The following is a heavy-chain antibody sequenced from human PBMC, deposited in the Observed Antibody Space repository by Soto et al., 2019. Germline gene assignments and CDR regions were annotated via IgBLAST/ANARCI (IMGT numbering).Heavy chain of an antibody. CDR3: ARDSRSIAVAGNGYFQH. J-gene: IGHJ1*01. V-gene: IGHV1-18*01. CDR2: ISAYNGNT. Sequence: ASVKVSCKASGYTFTSYGISWVRQAPGQGLEWIGWISAYNGNTNYAQKLQGRVTMTTDTSTSTAYMELRSLRSDGTAVYYCARDSRSIAVAGNGYFQHWGQGTLVTVSS. D-gene: IGHD6-19*01. CDR1: GYTFTSYG.